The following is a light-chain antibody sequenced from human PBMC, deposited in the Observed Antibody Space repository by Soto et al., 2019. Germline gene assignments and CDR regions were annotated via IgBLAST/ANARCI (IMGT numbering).Light chain of an antibody. CDR1: QSVSRN. CDR2: GAS. Sequence: IVMTQSPASLSVSPGERATLSCRASQSVSRNLAWYQQKAGQAPRLLINGASTRPTGIPARFSGSGSGTEFALTISSLQSEDFAVDDCQQYKNGKPTYTFGEGTKLEIK. V-gene: IGKV3-15*01. J-gene: IGKJ2*01. CDR3: QQYKNGKPTYT.